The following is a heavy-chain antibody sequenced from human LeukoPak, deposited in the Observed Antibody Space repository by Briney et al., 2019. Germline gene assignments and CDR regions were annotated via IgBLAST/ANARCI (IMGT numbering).Heavy chain of an antibody. CDR1: GFTFSSYS. CDR3: ATVRGGSGTYYNDY. D-gene: IGHD3-10*01. J-gene: IGHJ4*02. Sequence: PGGSLRLSCAASGFTFSSYSMNWVRQAPGKGLEWVSSISSSSSYIYYADSVKGRFTISRDNAKNSLYLQMNSLRAEDTSVYYCATVRGGSGTYYNDYWGQGTLVTVSS. CDR2: ISSSSSYI. V-gene: IGHV3-21*01.